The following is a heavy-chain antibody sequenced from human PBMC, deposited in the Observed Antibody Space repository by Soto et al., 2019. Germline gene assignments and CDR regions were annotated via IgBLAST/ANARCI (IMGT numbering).Heavy chain of an antibody. CDR3: ARVSCSSTSCYGGAFDY. V-gene: IGHV1-2*04. D-gene: IGHD2-2*01. J-gene: IGHJ4*02. CDR2: INPNSGGT. Sequence: GASVKVSCKVSGYTLTELSIHWVRQAPGQGLEWMGWINPNSGGTNYAQKFQGWVTMTRDTSISTAYMELSRLRSDDTAVYYCARVSCSSTSCYGGAFDYWGQGTLVTVSS. CDR1: GYTLTELS.